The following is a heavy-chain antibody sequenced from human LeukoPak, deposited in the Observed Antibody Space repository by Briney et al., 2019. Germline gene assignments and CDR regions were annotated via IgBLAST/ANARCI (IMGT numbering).Heavy chain of an antibody. Sequence: SETLSLTCAVSGYSISSGYYWGWIRLPPGKGLEWIGSIYHSGSTYYNPSLKSRVTISVDTSKNQFSLKLSSVTAADTAVYYCARVGSGATADYWGQGTLVTVSS. CDR3: ARVGSGATADY. CDR2: IYHSGST. CDR1: GYSISSGYY. V-gene: IGHV4-38-2*01. D-gene: IGHD1-26*01. J-gene: IGHJ4*02.